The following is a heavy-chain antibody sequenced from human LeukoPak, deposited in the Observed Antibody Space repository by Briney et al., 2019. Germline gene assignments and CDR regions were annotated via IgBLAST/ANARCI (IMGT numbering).Heavy chain of an antibody. CDR2: INSDGGST. D-gene: IGHD6-19*01. Sequence: GGSLRLSCTASGFTFSSYWMHWVRQAPGKGLVWVSRINSDGGSTSYADSVKGRFTISRDNSKNTLYLQMNSLRAEDTAVYYCAKDEFRTLYSSGWYAGWGQGTLVTVSS. J-gene: IGHJ4*02. V-gene: IGHV3-74*01. CDR3: AKDEFRTLYSSGWYAG. CDR1: GFTFSSYW.